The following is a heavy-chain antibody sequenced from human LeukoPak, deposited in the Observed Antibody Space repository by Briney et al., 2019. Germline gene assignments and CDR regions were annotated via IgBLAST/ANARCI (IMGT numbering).Heavy chain of an antibody. CDR1: GLPFSNAW. D-gene: IGHD3-9*01. CDR3: TTVGLYDILTGHYHDSFDR. Sequence: PGGSLRLSCAASGLPFSNAWMSWVRQAPGKGLEWVGRIKGKIDGGTTDHVAPVQGRFTISRDGSKNTLYLQMNSLETDDTAMYYCTTVGLYDILTGHYHDSFDRWGQGTMVTVSS. J-gene: IGHJ3*01. V-gene: IGHV3-15*01. CDR2: IKGKIDGGTT.